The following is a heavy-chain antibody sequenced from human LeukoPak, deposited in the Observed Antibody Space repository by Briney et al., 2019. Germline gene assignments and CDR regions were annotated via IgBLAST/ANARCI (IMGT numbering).Heavy chain of an antibody. Sequence: SETLSLTCTVSGGSISSYYWSWIRQPPGKGLEWIGYIYYSGSTYYNPSLKSRVTISVDTSKNQFSLKLSSVTAADTAVYYCAREGSSGYSSVFDYWGQGTLVTVSS. D-gene: IGHD3-22*01. V-gene: IGHV4-30-4*08. CDR3: AREGSSGYSSVFDY. J-gene: IGHJ4*02. CDR2: IYYSGST. CDR1: GGSISSYY.